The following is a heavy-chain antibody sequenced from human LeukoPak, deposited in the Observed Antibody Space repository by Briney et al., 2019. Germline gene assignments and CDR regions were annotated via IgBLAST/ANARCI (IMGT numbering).Heavy chain of an antibody. V-gene: IGHV3-23*01. CDR1: GFTFSSYA. CDR3: AKGYFRRYFDY. Sequence: LAGGSLRLPCAASGFTFSSYAMSWVRQAPGKGLEWVSAISGSGGSTYYADSVKGRFTISRDNSKNMLYLQMNSLRAEDTAVYYCAKGYFRRYFDYWGQGTLVTVSS. CDR2: ISGSGGST. J-gene: IGHJ4*02. D-gene: IGHD1-14*01.